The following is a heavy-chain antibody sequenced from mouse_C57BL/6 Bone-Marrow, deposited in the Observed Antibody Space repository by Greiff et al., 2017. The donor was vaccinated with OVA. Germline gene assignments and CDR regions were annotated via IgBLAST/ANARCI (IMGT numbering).Heavy chain of an antibody. CDR2: ISYDGSN. CDR3: ARDKAYSTYAMDY. J-gene: IGHJ4*01. Sequence: ESGPGLVKPSQSLSLTCSVTGYSITSGYYWNWIRQFPGNKLEWMGYISYDGSNNYNPSLKNRISITRDTSKNQFFLKLNSVTTEDTATYYCARDKAYSTYAMDYWGQGTSVTVSS. CDR1: GYSITSGYY. D-gene: IGHD2-5*01. V-gene: IGHV3-6*01.